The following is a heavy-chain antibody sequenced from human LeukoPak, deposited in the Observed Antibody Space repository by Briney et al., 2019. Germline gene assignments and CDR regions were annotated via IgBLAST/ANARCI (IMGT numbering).Heavy chain of an antibody. CDR1: GGSISSGDYY. CDR3: ARTNSNAGQYYYYGMDV. Sequence: SQTLSLTCTVSGGSISSGDYYWSWIRQPPGKGLEWIGYIYYSGSTYYNPSLKSRVTISVDTSKNQFSLKLSSVTAADTAVYYCARTNSNAGQYYYYGMDVWGQGTTVTVSS. J-gene: IGHJ6*02. V-gene: IGHV4-30-4*01. D-gene: IGHD4-11*01. CDR2: IYYSGST.